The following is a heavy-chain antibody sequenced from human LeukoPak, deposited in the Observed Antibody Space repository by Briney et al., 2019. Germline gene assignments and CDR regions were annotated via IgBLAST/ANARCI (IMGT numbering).Heavy chain of an antibody. Sequence: SETLSLTCAVYGGSFSGYYWSWIRQPPGKGLEWIGEINHSGSTNYNPSLKSRVTISVDTSKNQFSLKLSSVTAADTAVYYCARGGLMYYYGSGRKVVDYWGQGTLVTVSS. CDR3: ARGGLMYYYGSGRKVVDY. CDR1: GGSFSGYY. D-gene: IGHD3-10*01. CDR2: INHSGST. V-gene: IGHV4-34*01. J-gene: IGHJ4*02.